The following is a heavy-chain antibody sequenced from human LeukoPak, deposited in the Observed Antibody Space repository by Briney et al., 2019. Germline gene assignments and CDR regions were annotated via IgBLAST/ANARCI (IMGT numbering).Heavy chain of an antibody. CDR2: VNHSGST. J-gene: IGHJ4*02. V-gene: IGHV4-34*01. CDR3: ARDTSYYYGSGSYSRFDY. Sequence: KPSETLSLTCAVYGGSFSGYYWSWIRQPPGKGLEWIGEVNHSGSTNYNPSLKSRVTISVDTSKNQFSLKLSSVTAADTAVYYCARDTSYYYGSGSYSRFDYWGQGTLVTVSS. D-gene: IGHD3-10*01. CDR1: GGSFSGYY.